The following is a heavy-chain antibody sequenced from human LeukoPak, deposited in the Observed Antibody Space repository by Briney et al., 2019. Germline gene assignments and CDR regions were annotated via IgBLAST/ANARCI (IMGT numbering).Heavy chain of an antibody. CDR3: ARDLVDYSDY. CDR1: GFTFSTYS. Sequence: GGSLRLSCAASGFTFSTYSMNWVRQAPGKGLEWVSSISTSGTYIYYADSLKGRFTISRDNAKNSLYLQMHSLRAEDTAVYYCARDLVDYSDYWGQGTLVTVSS. V-gene: IGHV3-21*01. CDR2: ISTSGTYI. J-gene: IGHJ4*02.